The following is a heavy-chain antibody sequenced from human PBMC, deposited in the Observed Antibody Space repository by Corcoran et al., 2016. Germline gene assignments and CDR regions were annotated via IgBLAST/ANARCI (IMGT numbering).Heavy chain of an antibody. CDR1: GFTFSSYG. D-gene: IGHD2-21*01. Sequence: QVQLVESGGGVVQPGRSLRLSCAASGFTFSSYGMHWVRQAPGKGLEWVAVISYDGSNKYYADSVKGRFTISRDNSKNTLYLQMNSLRAEDTAVYYCEKGRGVMATTGAFDIWGQGTMVTVSS. J-gene: IGHJ3*02. V-gene: IGHV3-30*18. CDR3: EKGRGVMATTGAFDI. CDR2: ISYDGSNK.